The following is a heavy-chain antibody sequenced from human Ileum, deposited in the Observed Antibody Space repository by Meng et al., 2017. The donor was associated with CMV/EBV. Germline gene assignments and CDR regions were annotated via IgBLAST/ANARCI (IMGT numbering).Heavy chain of an antibody. J-gene: IGHJ4*02. Sequence: SETLSLTCTVSGGSISSGDYYWSWIRQPPGKGLEWIGYIYYSGSTYYNPSLKSRVTISVDTSKNQFSLKLSSVTAADTAVYYCARKSQIRLGEFPTLDYWGQGTLVTVSS. CDR3: ARKSQIRLGEFPTLDY. CDR2: IYYSGST. V-gene: IGHV4-30-4*08. D-gene: IGHD3-16*01. CDR1: GGSISSGDYY.